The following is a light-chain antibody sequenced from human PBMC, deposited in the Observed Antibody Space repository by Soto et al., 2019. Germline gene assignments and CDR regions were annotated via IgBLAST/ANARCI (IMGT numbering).Light chain of an antibody. Sequence: DIVMTQSPSSLSASVGDKVTITCRASQNIDMYLNCYQQKPGKAPRVLISGASNLQSGVPSRFSGSGSGTDFTLTISSLQSEDFASYFCQHTFNSPPWTFGQGTKVDI. CDR1: QNIDMY. V-gene: IGKV1-39*01. J-gene: IGKJ1*01. CDR2: GAS. CDR3: QHTFNSPPWT.